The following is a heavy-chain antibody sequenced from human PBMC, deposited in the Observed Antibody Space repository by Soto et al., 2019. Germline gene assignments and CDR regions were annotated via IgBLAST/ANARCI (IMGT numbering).Heavy chain of an antibody. D-gene: IGHD5-18*01. CDR2: IIPIFGTA. V-gene: IGHV1-69*13. CDR1: GGTFSSYA. J-gene: IGHJ3*02. Sequence: GASVKVSCKASGGTFSSYAISWVRQAPGQGLEWMGGIIPIFGTANYAQKFQGRVTITADESTSTAYMELSSLRSEDTAVYYCARYVDTAMVTIQAFDIWGQGTMVTVSS. CDR3: ARYVDTAMVTIQAFDI.